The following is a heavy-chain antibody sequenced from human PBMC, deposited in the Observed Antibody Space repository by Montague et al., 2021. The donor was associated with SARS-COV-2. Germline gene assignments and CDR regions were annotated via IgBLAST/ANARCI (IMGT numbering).Heavy chain of an antibody. Sequence: SETLSLTCSVSGGSISSYYWSWIRQSPGKGLEWIGYIFHSGITNYSPSLKSRVTISVDTSQNQLSLKVISATAADTAVYYCARIGYESVGYYYIYPDWGQGNLVTVSS. D-gene: IGHD3-22*01. CDR3: ARIGYESVGYYYIYPD. J-gene: IGHJ4*02. CDR2: IFHSGIT. V-gene: IGHV4-59*13. CDR1: GGSISSYY.